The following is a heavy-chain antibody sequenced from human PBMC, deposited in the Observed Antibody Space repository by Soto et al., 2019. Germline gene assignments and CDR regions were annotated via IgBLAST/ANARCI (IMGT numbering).Heavy chain of an antibody. V-gene: IGHV3-7*03. J-gene: IGHJ4*02. Sequence: HPGGSLRLSCVASGFTFISSFMGWIRQAPGKGLERVANINQDGGVTYYVDSVEGRFTISRDNTKDSLYLQMNSLRGEDTAIYYYTSYYRGGGGYFFDYWGQGTPVTVSS. CDR2: INQDGGVT. D-gene: IGHD3-22*01. CDR1: GFTFISSF. CDR3: TSYYRGGGGYFFDY.